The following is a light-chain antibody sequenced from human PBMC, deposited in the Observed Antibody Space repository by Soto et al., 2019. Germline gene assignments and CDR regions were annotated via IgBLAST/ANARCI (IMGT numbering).Light chain of an antibody. V-gene: IGKV1-39*01. Sequence: DIQMTQSPSSLSASVGDRVTITCRASQSISSYLNWYQQKPGKAPKLLIYAASSLQSGVPSRFSGSGSGTDYPLTISSLQPADFAAYYCQQSYSTPPITCGQGTRLEIK. CDR3: QQSYSTPPIT. CDR1: QSISSY. J-gene: IGKJ5*01. CDR2: AAS.